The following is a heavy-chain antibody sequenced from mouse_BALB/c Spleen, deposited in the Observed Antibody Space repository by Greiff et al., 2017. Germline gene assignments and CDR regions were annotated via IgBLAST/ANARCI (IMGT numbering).Heavy chain of an antibody. J-gene: IGHJ2*01. Sequence: EVQLVESGGGLVKPGGSLKLSCAASGFTFSSYTMSWVRQTPEKRLEWVATISSGGSYTYYPDSVKGRFTISRDNAKNTLYLQMTSLKSEDTAMYYCTREGGYVGYDAQVYFDYWGQGTTLTVSS. CDR2: ISSGGSYT. V-gene: IGHV5-6-4*01. CDR1: GFTFSSYT. CDR3: TREGGYVGYDAQVYFDY. D-gene: IGHD2-2*01.